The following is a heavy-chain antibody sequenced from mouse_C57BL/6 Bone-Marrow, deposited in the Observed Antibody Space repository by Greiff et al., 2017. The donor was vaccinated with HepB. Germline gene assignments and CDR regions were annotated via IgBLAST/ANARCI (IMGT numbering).Heavy chain of an antibody. J-gene: IGHJ1*03. D-gene: IGHD1-1*01. CDR3: TRDGSSYYWYFDV. CDR2: IYPGSGNT. CDR1: GYSFTSYY. Sequence: VQLQQSGPELVKPGASVKISCKASGYSFTSYYIHWVKQRPGQGLEWIGWIYPGSGNTKYNEKFKGKATLTADTSSSTAYMQLSSLTSEDSAVYYSTRDGSSYYWYFDVWGTGTTVTVSS. V-gene: IGHV1-66*01.